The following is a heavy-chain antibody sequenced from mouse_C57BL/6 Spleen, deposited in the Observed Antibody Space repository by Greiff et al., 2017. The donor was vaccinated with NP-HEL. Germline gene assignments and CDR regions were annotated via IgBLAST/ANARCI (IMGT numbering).Heavy chain of an antibody. D-gene: IGHD3-2*02. V-gene: IGHV1-82*01. CDR1: GYAFTSSW. Sequence: QVQLQQSGPELVKPGASVKISCKASGYAFTSSWMNWVKQRPGKGLEWIGRIYPGDGETNYNGKFKGKATLTADKSSSTAYMQLSSLTSEDSAVYYCAREGDSSGDDYWGQGTTLTVSS. CDR2: IYPGDGET. J-gene: IGHJ2*01. CDR3: AREGDSSGDDY.